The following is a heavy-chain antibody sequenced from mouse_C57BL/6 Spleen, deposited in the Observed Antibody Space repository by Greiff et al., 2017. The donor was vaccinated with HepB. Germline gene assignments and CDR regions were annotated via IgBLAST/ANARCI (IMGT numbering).Heavy chain of an antibody. D-gene: IGHD3-2*02. Sequence: QVQLQQPGAELVMPGASVKLSCKASGYTFTSYWMHWVKQRPGQGLEWIGEIDPSDSYTNYNQKFKGKSTLTVDKSSSTAYMQLSSLTSEDSAVYDCAREGTGLRLGFAYWGQGTLVTVSA. CDR1: GYTFTSYW. CDR2: IDPSDSYT. J-gene: IGHJ3*01. CDR3: AREGTGLRLGFAY. V-gene: IGHV1-69*01.